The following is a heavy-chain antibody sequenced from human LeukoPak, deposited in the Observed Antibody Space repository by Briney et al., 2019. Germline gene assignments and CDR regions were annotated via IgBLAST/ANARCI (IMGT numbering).Heavy chain of an antibody. V-gene: IGHV4-61*02. CDR3: ARDGWVEVFDY. J-gene: IGHJ4*02. Sequence: SETLSLTCTVSGGSISSGSYYWSWIRQPAGKGLEWIGRIYTSGSTHYNPSLKSRVTISVDTSKNQFSLKLSSVTAADTAVYYCARDGWVEVFDYWGQGTLVTVSS. D-gene: IGHD1-26*01. CDR1: GGSISSGSYY. CDR2: IYTSGST.